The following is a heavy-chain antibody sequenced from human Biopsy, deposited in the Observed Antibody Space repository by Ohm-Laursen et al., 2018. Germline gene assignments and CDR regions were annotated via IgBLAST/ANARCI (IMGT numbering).Heavy chain of an antibody. J-gene: IGHJ2*01. CDR1: GFTFRLYA. CDR3: ARFPLGAYDDSGSYRAVEHWYFDL. Sequence: SLRLSCAASGFTFRLYAMSWVRQAPGKGLEWVSVIYLGGTTYYADSVEGRFTISRDNSKNMVYLQMNSLRAEDTAVYYCARFPLGAYDDSGSYRAVEHWYFDLWGRGTLVTVSS. D-gene: IGHD3-22*01. V-gene: IGHV3-66*01. CDR2: IYLGGTT.